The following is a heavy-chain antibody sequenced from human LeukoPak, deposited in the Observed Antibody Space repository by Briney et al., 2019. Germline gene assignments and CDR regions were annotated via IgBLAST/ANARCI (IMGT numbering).Heavy chain of an antibody. CDR2: ISGSGVSK. Sequence: GGSLRLSCAASGFTFSSSAMSRVRQAPGKGLEWVSAISGSGVSKYYADSVKGRFTISIDNSKNTVYLQMNGLRAEDTAVYYCAKISPYYYDSSRYYPWGQGTLVTVSS. CDR3: AKISPYYYDSSRYYP. V-gene: IGHV3-23*01. D-gene: IGHD3-22*01. CDR1: GFTFSSSA. J-gene: IGHJ5*02.